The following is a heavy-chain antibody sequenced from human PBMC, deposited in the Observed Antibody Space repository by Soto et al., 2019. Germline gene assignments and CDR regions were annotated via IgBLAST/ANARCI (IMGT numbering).Heavy chain of an antibody. CDR1: GYSFASYW. Sequence: PGESRKISCKGSGYSFASYWIGWVRQMPGKGLEWMGIIYPTNSDTRYSPSFQGQVTISADKSINTAYLQWSSLKASDTTVYYCARLPYNWNYPDYYYYGMDVWGQGTSVTVS. CDR2: IYPTNSDT. D-gene: IGHD1-7*01. J-gene: IGHJ6*02. CDR3: ARLPYNWNYPDYYYYGMDV. V-gene: IGHV5-51*01.